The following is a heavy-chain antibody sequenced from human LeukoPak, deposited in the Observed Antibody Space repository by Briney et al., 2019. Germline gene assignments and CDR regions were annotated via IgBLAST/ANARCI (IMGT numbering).Heavy chain of an antibody. V-gene: IGHV3-30-3*01. CDR1: GFTFSSYA. CDR3: ARDLYCSSTSCYTGGAFDI. CDR2: ISYDGSNK. J-gene: IGHJ3*02. D-gene: IGHD2-2*02. Sequence: PGRSLRPSCAASGFTFSSYAMHWVRQAPGKGLEWVAVISYDGSNKYYADSVKGRFTISRDNSKNTLYLQMNSLRAEDTAVYYCARDLYCSSTSCYTGGAFDIWGQGTMVTVSS.